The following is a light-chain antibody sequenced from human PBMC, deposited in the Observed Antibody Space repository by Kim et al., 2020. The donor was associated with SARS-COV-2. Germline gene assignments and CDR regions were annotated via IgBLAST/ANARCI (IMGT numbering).Light chain of an antibody. CDR1: SSDVGGYNY. V-gene: IGLV2-14*03. CDR2: DVS. Sequence: QSALTQPASVSGSPGQSITISCTGTSSDVGGYNYVSWYQQHPGKVPKLMIFDVSNRPSGVSNRFSGSKSGNTASLTISGLQAEDEADYYCSSYTSSSTLEVFGTETKVTVL. J-gene: IGLJ1*01. CDR3: SSYTSSSTLEV.